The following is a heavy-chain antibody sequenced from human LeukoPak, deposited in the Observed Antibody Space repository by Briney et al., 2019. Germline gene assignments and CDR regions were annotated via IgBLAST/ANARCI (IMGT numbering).Heavy chain of an antibody. Sequence: GGSLRLSCAASGFTFSSYWMSWVRQGPGKGLEWVANIKQDGSEKYYVDSVKGRFTVSRDNAKNSLYLQMNSLRAEDTAVYYCARDNVVVPAATRACWFDPWGQGTLVTASS. D-gene: IGHD2-2*01. CDR1: GFTFSSYW. CDR2: IKQDGSEK. V-gene: IGHV3-7*03. J-gene: IGHJ5*02. CDR3: ARDNVVVPAATRACWFDP.